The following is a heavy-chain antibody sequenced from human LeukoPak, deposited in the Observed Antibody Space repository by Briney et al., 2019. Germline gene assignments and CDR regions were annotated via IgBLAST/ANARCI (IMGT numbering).Heavy chain of an antibody. D-gene: IGHD2-8*02. J-gene: IGHJ4*02. Sequence: SXTLSLTCTVSGGSIGSYYWSWIRQPPGKGLEWIGYIYYSGSNNYNPSLKRRVTISVDTSKNQFSLKLSSVTAADTAVYYCATVLGYWWYFDYWGQGTLVTVSS. CDR2: IYYSGSN. CDR3: ATVLGYWWYFDY. V-gene: IGHV4-59*01. CDR1: GGSIGSYY.